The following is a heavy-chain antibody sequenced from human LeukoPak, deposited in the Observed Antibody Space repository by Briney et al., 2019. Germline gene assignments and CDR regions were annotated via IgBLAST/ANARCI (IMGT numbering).Heavy chain of an antibody. CDR2: IYHSGST. CDR1: GGSISSYY. V-gene: IGHV4-59*01. D-gene: IGHD6-19*01. Sequence: SETLSLTCTVSGGSISSYYWRWIRQPPGKGLEWIGYIYHSGSTNYNPSLKSRVTISVDTSKNQFSLKLNSVTAADTAVYYCARGLITVAGVIEYWGQGTLVTVSS. J-gene: IGHJ4*02. CDR3: ARGLITVAGVIEY.